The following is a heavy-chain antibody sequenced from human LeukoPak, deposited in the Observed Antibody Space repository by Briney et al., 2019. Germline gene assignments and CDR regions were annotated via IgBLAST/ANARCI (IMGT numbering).Heavy chain of an antibody. CDR2: MNPNSGNT. Sequence: GASVKVSCKASGYTFTSYDINWVRQATGQGLEWMGWMNPNSGNTGYAQKFQGRVTMTRNTSISTAYMELSSLRSEDTAVYYCARDSSGWYGNWFDPWGQGTLVTVSS. V-gene: IGHV1-8*01. CDR1: GYTFTSYD. D-gene: IGHD6-19*01. J-gene: IGHJ5*02. CDR3: ARDSSGWYGNWFDP.